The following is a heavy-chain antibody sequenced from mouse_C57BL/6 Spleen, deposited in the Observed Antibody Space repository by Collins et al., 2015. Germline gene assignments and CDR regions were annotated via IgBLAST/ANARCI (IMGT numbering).Heavy chain of an antibody. J-gene: IGHJ4*01. Sequence: QIQLVQSGPELKKPGETVKISCKASGYTFTNYGMNWVKQAPGKGLKWMGWINTYTGEPTYADDFKGRFAFSLETSASTAYLQINNLKNEDTATYFCVREPYAMDYWGQGTSVTVSS. CDR1: GYTFTNYG. V-gene: IGHV9-3-1*01. CDR3: VREPYAMDY. CDR2: INTYTGEP.